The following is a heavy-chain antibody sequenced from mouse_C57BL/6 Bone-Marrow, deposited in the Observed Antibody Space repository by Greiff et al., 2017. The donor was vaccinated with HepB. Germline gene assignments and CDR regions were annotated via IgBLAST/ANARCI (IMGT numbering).Heavy chain of an antibody. CDR1: GFTFSSYA. J-gene: IGHJ4*01. CDR2: ISSGGDYI. Sequence: EVKLVESWEGLVKPGGSLKLSCAASGFTFSSYAMSWVRQTPEMRLEWVAYISSGGDYIYYADTVKGRFTISRDNARNTLYLQMSSLKSEDTAMYYCTRRDDGPYYYAMDYWGQGTSVTVSS. V-gene: IGHV5-9-1*02. CDR3: TRRDDGPYYYAMDY. D-gene: IGHD2-3*01.